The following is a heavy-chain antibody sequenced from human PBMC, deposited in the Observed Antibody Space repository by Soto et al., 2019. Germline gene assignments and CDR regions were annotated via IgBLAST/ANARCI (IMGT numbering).Heavy chain of an antibody. CDR1: GFTFSSYS. CDR3: ARDISLGKHQLPPDGWFDP. V-gene: IGHV3-21*01. D-gene: IGHD2-2*01. CDR2: ISSSSSYI. Sequence: GGSLRLSCAASGFTFSSYSMNWVRQAPGKGLEWVSSISSSSSYIYYADSVKGRFTISRDNAKNSLYLQMNNLRAEDTAVYYCARDISLGKHQLPPDGWFDPWGQGTLVTVSS. J-gene: IGHJ5*02.